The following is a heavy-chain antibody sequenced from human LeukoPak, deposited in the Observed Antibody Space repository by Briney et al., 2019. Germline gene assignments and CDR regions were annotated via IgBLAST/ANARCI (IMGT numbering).Heavy chain of an antibody. Sequence: ASVKVSCKASGYTFTAYYIHWVRQPPGQGLEWMGRINPNSGGTNCAQNFQGRVTMTRDTSITTAYMELNKLTSDDTAVYYCAREENCSGGSCYYYWGQGTLVTVSS. D-gene: IGHD2-15*01. J-gene: IGHJ4*02. CDR3: AREENCSGGSCYYY. CDR1: GYTFTAYY. CDR2: INPNSGGT. V-gene: IGHV1-2*06.